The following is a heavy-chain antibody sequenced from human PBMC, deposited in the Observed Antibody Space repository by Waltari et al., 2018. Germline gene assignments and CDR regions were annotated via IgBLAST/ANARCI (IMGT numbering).Heavy chain of an antibody. CDR2: IYYPGST. V-gene: IGHV4-28*01. Sequence: QVQLQESGPGLVKPSDTLSLTCAVSGYSISSIYWWVWIRQPPGKGLEWIGYIYYPGSTSSNPSLQRRVTMSLDTSKNQFSLMLSSVTAVDTALYYCARKVDSSGYFEWGQGILVTVSS. J-gene: IGHJ4*02. CDR3: ARKVDSSGYFE. CDR1: GYSISSIYW. D-gene: IGHD3-22*01.